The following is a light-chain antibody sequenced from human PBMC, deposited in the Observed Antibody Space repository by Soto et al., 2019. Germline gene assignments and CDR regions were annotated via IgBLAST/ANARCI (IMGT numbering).Light chain of an antibody. CDR2: GSS. CDR3: QKYGSSPIT. J-gene: IGKJ3*01. V-gene: IGKV3-20*01. Sequence: EIVLTQSPGTLSLSPGERATLSCRASQSISSSYLAWYQQKPGQAPRLLIYGSSNRATGIPDRFSGSGSGTDFTLTISRLGTEDFAVYYCQKYGSSPITFGPGTKVEIK. CDR1: QSISSSY.